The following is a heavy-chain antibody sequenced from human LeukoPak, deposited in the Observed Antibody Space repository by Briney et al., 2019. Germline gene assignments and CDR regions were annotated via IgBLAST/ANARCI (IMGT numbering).Heavy chain of an antibody. D-gene: IGHD7-27*01. V-gene: IGHV1-2*02. CDR1: GLQFPGDY. CDR3: ARGRGYGGNWGFDS. Sequence: ASVKVSCKASGLQFPGDYIHWVRQAPGQGLEWMGWINPNNVGTKFALKFQGRVTLTRDTSITTDYMEMSGLIPDDTAVYYCARGRGYGGNWGFDSWGQGTLVVVSS. CDR2: INPNNVGT. J-gene: IGHJ4*02.